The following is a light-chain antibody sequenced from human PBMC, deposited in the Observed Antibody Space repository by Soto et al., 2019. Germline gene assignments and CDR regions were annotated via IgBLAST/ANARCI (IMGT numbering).Light chain of an antibody. CDR3: QQYGSSRSWT. CDR1: QSVSSSY. J-gene: IGKJ1*01. V-gene: IGKV3-20*01. CDR2: GAS. Sequence: EIVLTQSPGTLSLSPGERATLSCRASQSVSSSYLARYQQKPGQAPRLLIYGASSRATGIPDRFSGSGSGTDFTLTISRLEPEDCAVYYCQQYGSSRSWTFGQGTKVDIK.